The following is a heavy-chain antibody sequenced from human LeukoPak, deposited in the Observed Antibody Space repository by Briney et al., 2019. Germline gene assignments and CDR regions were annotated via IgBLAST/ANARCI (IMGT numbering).Heavy chain of an antibody. Sequence: TGGSLRLSCAASGFTFSSYDIPWVRQAPGKGLEWVAVISYDGSNKYHADSVKGRFTISRDNSKNTLYLQMNSLRVEDTAVYYCAKDLEVRGVYGMDVWGQGTTVTVSS. CDR1: GFTFSSYD. CDR2: ISYDGSNK. J-gene: IGHJ6*02. CDR3: AKDLEVRGVYGMDV. V-gene: IGHV3-30*18. D-gene: IGHD3-10*01.